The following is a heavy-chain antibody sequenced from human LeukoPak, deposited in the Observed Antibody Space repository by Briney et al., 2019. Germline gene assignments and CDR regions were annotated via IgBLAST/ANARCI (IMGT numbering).Heavy chain of an antibody. D-gene: IGHD3-9*01. J-gene: IGHJ5*02. CDR2: INHSGST. CDR1: GGSFSGYY. CDR3: ATTRKVARYFDWLPKYSGWFDP. V-gene: IGHV4-34*01. Sequence: SETLSLTCAVYGGSFSGYYWSWIRQPPGKGLEWIGEINHSGSTNYNPSLKSRVTISVDTSKNQFSLKLSSVTAADTAVYYCATTRKVARYFDWLPKYSGWFDPWGQGTLVTVSS.